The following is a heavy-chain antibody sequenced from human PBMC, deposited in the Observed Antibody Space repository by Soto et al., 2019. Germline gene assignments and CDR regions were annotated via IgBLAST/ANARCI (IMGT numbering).Heavy chain of an antibody. CDR2: IRDKAHSYTT. J-gene: IGHJ4*02. V-gene: IGHV3-72*01. D-gene: IGHD2-21*01. CDR1: GFTFSDHY. Sequence: EVQLVESGGGLVQPGGSLRLSCAASGFTFSDHYMDWVRQVPGKGLEWVGRIRDKAHSYTTEYAASVKGRFTISRDDSKPPLYLQMNSLKTEDTAVYYCARPHSTTYCGSYFDYWGQGTLVTVSS. CDR3: ARPHSTTYCGSYFDY.